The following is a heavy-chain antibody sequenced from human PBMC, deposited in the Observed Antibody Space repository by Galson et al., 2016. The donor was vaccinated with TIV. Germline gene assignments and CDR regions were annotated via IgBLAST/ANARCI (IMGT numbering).Heavy chain of an antibody. V-gene: IGHV3-30*02. J-gene: IGHJ6*02. CDR3: ASGVVAHTYYFYGMDV. Sequence: SLRLSCVASGFTFSSFGMHWVRQAPGKGLEWVALIRYDGSRRYYADSVKGRFTISRDDSKNTLYLQMNGLGRDDSAVYYCASGVVAHTYYFYGMDVWGQGTTVTVSS. CDR1: GFTFSSFG. D-gene: IGHD2-15*01. CDR2: IRYDGSRR.